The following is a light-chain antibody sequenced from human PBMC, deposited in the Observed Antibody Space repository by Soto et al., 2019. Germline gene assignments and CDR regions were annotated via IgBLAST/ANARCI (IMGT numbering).Light chain of an antibody. Sequence: DIVMTQSPDSLAVSLGERATINCKSSQNILYSANNENYLAWFQQKPGQPPKLLIYWASTRESGVPDRFSGSGSGSDFSLTISSLQAEDVAVYVGHQYYYIPFTFGQGTKLEIK. CDR2: WAS. J-gene: IGKJ2*01. CDR3: HQYYYIPFT. CDR1: QNILYSANNENY. V-gene: IGKV4-1*01.